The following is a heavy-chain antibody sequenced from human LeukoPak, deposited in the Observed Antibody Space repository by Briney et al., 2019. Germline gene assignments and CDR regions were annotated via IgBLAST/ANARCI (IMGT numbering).Heavy chain of an antibody. V-gene: IGHV3-7*01. CDR2: IKQDGSEK. D-gene: IGHD4-17*01. J-gene: IGHJ4*02. Sequence: GGSLRLSCAASGFTFSSYWMSWVRQAPGKGLEWVANIKQDGSEKYYVDSVKGRFTISRDNARNSLYLQMNSLRAEDTAVYYCARAEHDYGDHFDYWGQGTLVTVSS. CDR3: ARAEHDYGDHFDY. CDR1: GFTFSSYW.